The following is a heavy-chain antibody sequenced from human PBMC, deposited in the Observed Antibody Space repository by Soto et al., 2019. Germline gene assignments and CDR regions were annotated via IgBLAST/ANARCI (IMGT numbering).Heavy chain of an antibody. CDR2: IYHSGST. J-gene: IGHJ5*02. Sequence: SETLSLTCAVSGGSISSSHRWSWVRQPPGKGLEWIGEIYHSGSTNYNPSLKSRVTISVDKSKNQFSLKLSSVTAADTAVYYCASGGMSSSWRGWFDPWGPGPLVTVSS. D-gene: IGHD6-13*01. V-gene: IGHV4-4*02. CDR3: ASGGMSSSWRGWFDP. CDR1: GGSISSSHR.